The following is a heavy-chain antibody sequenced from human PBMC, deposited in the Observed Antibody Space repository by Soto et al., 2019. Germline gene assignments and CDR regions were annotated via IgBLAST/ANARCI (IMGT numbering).Heavy chain of an antibody. CDR2: IFSNDEK. J-gene: IGHJ5*02. V-gene: IGHV2-26*01. D-gene: IGHD5-18*01. CDR1: GFSLSNARMG. Sequence: QVTLKESGPVLVKPTETLTLTCTVSGFSLSNARMGVSWIRQPPGKALEWLAHIFSNDEKSYSTSLKSRLTTPTSASKSQVVLTMTNMDPVDTATYYCARTTLDTAMVGWWFDPWGQGTLVTVSS. CDR3: ARTTLDTAMVGWWFDP.